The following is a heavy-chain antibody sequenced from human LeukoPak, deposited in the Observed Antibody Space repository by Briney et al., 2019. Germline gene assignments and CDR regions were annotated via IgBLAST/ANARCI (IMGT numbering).Heavy chain of an antibody. D-gene: IGHD1-26*01. CDR1: GFTFSSYA. CDR3: ARDRSGTGPAVLYYFDY. Sequence: GGSLRLSRAASGFTFSSYAMHWVRQAPDKGLEWVAVISYDGSNKYYADSVKGRFTVSRDNSKNTLFLQMNSLRAEDTAVYYCARDRSGTGPAVLYYFDYWGQGTLVTVSS. CDR2: ISYDGSNK. V-gene: IGHV3-30*04. J-gene: IGHJ4*02.